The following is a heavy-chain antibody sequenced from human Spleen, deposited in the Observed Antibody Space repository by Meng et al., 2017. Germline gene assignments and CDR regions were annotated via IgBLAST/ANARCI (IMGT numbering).Heavy chain of an antibody. CDR3: ARESERTGYHSPDY. D-gene: IGHD2-8*02. CDR2: IKSKTDGGTT. V-gene: IGHV3-15*01. CDR1: GFTFSNAW. J-gene: IGHJ4*02. Sequence: GESLKISCAASGFTFSNAWMNWVRQAPGKGPEWVGLIKSKTDGGTTDFAAPVKGRFTISRDNSKNTLFLEMNSLRVEDTAVYYCARESERTGYHSPDYWGQGTLVTVSS.